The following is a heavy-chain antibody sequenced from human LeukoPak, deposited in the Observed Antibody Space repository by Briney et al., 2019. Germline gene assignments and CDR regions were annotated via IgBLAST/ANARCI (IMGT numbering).Heavy chain of an antibody. CDR1: GFVFSTYA. Sequence: PGGSLRLPCAASGFVFSTYAMGWVRQAPGKGLEWVSAISSSGDTTYYADSVKGQFTISRDNSKNTLDLQMSSLRAEDTAMYHCAKVKALDAVASYFDYWGQGTLVTVSS. J-gene: IGHJ4*02. CDR2: ISSSGDTT. D-gene: IGHD2-8*01. V-gene: IGHV3-23*01. CDR3: AKVKALDAVASYFDY.